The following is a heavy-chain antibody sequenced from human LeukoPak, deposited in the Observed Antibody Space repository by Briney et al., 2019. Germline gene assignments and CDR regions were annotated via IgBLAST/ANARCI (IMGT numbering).Heavy chain of an antibody. J-gene: IGHJ2*01. CDR2: ISGSGGST. D-gene: IGHD4-17*01. Sequence: GGSLRLSCAASGFTFSSYAMSWVRQASGKGLEWVSAISGSGGSTYYADSVKGRFTISRDTSANTLFLQMNSLAAEDTAVYYCARATPYDWHFGLWGRGTLVIVSS. V-gene: IGHV3-23*01. CDR3: ARATPYDWHFGL. CDR1: GFTFSSYA.